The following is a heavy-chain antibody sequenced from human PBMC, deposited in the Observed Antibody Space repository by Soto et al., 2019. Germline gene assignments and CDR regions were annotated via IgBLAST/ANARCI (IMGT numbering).Heavy chain of an antibody. Sequence: SETLSLTCTVFGGSISRSSYYWGWLRQPPGKGLEWIGYIYYSGSTYYNPSLKSRVTISVDRSKNQLSLKLSSVTAADTAVYYCARNIRLGELSYGMDVWGQGTTVTVSS. CDR1: GGSISRSSYY. J-gene: IGHJ6*02. CDR3: ARNIRLGELSYGMDV. CDR2: IYYSGST. V-gene: IGHV4-39*07. D-gene: IGHD3-16*02.